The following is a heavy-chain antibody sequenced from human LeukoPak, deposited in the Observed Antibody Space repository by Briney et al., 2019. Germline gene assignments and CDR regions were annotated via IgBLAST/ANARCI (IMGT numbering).Heavy chain of an antibody. V-gene: IGHV1-69*13. D-gene: IGHD3-10*01. Sequence: GASVKVSCKASGGTFSSYAISWVRQAPGQGLEWMGGIIPIFGTANYAQKFQGRVTITADESTSTAYMELSSLRSEDTAVYYCARDMYNRGSGSLYDYWGQGTLVTVSS. CDR3: ARDMYNRGSGSLYDY. J-gene: IGHJ4*02. CDR2: IIPIFGTA. CDR1: GGTFSSYA.